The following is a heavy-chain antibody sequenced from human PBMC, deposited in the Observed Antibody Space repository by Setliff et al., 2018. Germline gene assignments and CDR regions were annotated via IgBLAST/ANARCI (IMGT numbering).Heavy chain of an antibody. Sequence: SVKVSCKASGGTFSSYAISWVRQAPGQGLEWMGGIIPILGIANYAQKFQGRVTITADKSTSTAYMELSSLRSEDTAVYYCARGVVVPAAIGRGFDPRGQGTLVTVS. CDR1: GGTFSSYA. V-gene: IGHV1-69*10. CDR3: ARGVVVPAAIGRGFDP. D-gene: IGHD2-2*02. J-gene: IGHJ5*02. CDR2: IIPILGIA.